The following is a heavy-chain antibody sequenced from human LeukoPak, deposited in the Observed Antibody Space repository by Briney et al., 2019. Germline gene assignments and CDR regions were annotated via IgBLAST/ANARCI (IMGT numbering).Heavy chain of an antibody. CDR1: GFTFSSYA. CDR3: VRDLHWGGFDV. J-gene: IGHJ3*01. D-gene: IGHD7-27*01. Sequence: GGSLRLSCAASGFTFSSYAMNWVRQAPGKGLEWVSGISPSGDITYYADSVMGRFSISRDNPKSTVSLQMSSLRAEDTALYYCVRDLHWGGFDVWGQGTMVTVSS. V-gene: IGHV3-23*01. CDR2: ISPSGDIT.